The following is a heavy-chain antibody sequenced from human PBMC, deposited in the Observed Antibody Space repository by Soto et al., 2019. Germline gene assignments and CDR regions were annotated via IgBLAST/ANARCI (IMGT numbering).Heavy chain of an antibody. Sequence: QVQVVESGGGLVKPGGSLRLSCAASGFTFSDYYMSWIRQAPGKGLEWVSYISSSGSTIYYADSVKGRFTISRDNAKNSLYLQMNSLRAEDTAVYYCARWPPGGSGSYQHYYYYMDVWGKGTTVTVSS. V-gene: IGHV3-11*01. D-gene: IGHD3-10*01. J-gene: IGHJ6*03. CDR2: ISSSGSTI. CDR3: ARWPPGGSGSYQHYYYYMDV. CDR1: GFTFSDYY.